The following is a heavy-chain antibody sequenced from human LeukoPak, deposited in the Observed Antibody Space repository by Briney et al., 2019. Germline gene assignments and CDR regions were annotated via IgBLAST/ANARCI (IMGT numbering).Heavy chain of an antibody. Sequence: ASVKVSCKASGYTFTGYYIHWVRQAPGQGLEWMGWINPNTGGTNYAQKFQGRVTMTRDTSISTAYMELSSLRSDDTAIYYCAEGIGDYFRSPSSPVENWGKETLSPSPQ. CDR2: INPNTGGT. V-gene: IGHV1-2*02. D-gene: IGHD3-3*01. CDR3: AEGIGDYFRSPSSPVEN. CDR1: GYTFTGYY. J-gene: IGHJ4*02.